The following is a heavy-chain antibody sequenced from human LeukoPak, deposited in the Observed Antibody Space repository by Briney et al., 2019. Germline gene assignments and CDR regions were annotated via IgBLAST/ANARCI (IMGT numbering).Heavy chain of an antibody. V-gene: IGHV3-13*03. Sequence: GGSLRLSCAACGFTFSSYDMHWVRQAPGKGLEWVSAIGTAGDTYYPGSVKGQFTISRENAKNTLNREMNSRRAEDTAVYYCAKDSLDYWGQGTLVTVSS. J-gene: IGHJ4*02. CDR2: IGTAGDT. CDR1: GFTFSSYD. D-gene: IGHD2-21*01. CDR3: AKDSLDY.